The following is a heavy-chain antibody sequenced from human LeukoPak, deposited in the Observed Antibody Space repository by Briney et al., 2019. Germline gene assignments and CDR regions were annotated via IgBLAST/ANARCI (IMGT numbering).Heavy chain of an antibody. CDR1: GGSISSSSYY. D-gene: IGHD2-15*01. J-gene: IGHJ4*02. Sequence: SETLSLTCTVSGGSISSSSYYWGWIRQPPGKGLEWIVSIYYSGSTYYNPSPKSRVNISVDTSKNPFSLKLSSVTAADTDVYYCASQYCSGGSCYPYYFDYWGQGTLVTVSS. CDR3: ASQYCSGGSCYPYYFDY. CDR2: IYYSGST. V-gene: IGHV4-39*01.